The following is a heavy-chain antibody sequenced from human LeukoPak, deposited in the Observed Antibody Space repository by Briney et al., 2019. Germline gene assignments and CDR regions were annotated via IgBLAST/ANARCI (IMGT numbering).Heavy chain of an antibody. CDR2: IYYTGST. Sequence: SETLSLTRTVSGGSISLGSYFWGWIRQPPGKGLEWIGSIYYTGSTYYNPSLKSRGTISVDTSKNQFSLKLNSVTAADTALYYCARQRVWDFDYWGQGTLVTVSS. CDR1: GGSISLGSYF. J-gene: IGHJ4*02. CDR3: ARQRVWDFDY. D-gene: IGHD5/OR15-5a*01. V-gene: IGHV4-39*01.